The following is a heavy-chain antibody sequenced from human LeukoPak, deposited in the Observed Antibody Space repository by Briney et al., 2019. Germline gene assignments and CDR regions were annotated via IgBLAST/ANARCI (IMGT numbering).Heavy chain of an antibody. V-gene: IGHV1-2*04. D-gene: IGHD3-10*01. Sequence: VASVKVSCKASGYTFTGYYMHWVRQAPGQGLEWMGWINPNSGGTNYAQKFQGWVTMTRDTSISTAYMELSRLRSDDTAVYYCARGPGDPPGWFDPWGQGTLVTVSS. CDR2: INPNSGGT. J-gene: IGHJ5*02. CDR3: ARGPGDPPGWFDP. CDR1: GYTFTGYY.